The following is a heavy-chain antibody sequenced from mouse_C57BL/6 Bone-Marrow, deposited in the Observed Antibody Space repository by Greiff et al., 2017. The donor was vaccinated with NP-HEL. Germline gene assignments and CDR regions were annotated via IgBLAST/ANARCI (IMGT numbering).Heavy chain of an antibody. CDR1: GYAFSSSW. Sequence: VKLQQSGPELVKPGASVKISCKASGYAFSSSWMNWVKQRPGKGLEWIGRIYPGDGDTNYNGKFKGKATLTADKSSSTAYMQLSSLTSEDSAVYFCARSSPYYFDYWGQGTTLTVSS. J-gene: IGHJ2*01. CDR3: ARSSPYYFDY. CDR2: IYPGDGDT. V-gene: IGHV1-82*01. D-gene: IGHD1-1*01.